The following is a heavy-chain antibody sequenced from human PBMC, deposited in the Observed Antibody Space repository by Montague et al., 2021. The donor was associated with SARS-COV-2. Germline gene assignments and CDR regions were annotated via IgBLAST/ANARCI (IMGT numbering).Heavy chain of an antibody. CDR3: AREPKPAGYSYGYTFFDY. CDR2: ISYNGRNK. Sequence: SLRLSCAASGFTFSSYALHWVRQAPGKGPEWVAVISYNGRNKQFGDSVKGRATISRDNSKNTLYLQVDSPRTDDTAVYYCAREPKPAGYSYGYTFFDYWGQGTLVTVSS. J-gene: IGHJ4*02. CDR1: GFTFSSYA. V-gene: IGHV3-30*03. D-gene: IGHD5-18*01.